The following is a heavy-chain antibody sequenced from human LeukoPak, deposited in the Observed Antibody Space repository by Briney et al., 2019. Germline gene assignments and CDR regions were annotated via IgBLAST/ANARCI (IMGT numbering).Heavy chain of an antibody. J-gene: IGHJ4*02. V-gene: IGHV3-30*18. D-gene: IGHD3-9*01. Sequence: GESLKISCAASGFTSSSYGMHWVRQAPGKGLEWVAVISYDGSNKYYADSVKGRFTISRDNSKNTLYLQMNSLRAEDTAVYYCAKGENYDILTGYDYWGQGTLVTVSS. CDR2: ISYDGSNK. CDR3: AKGENYDILTGYDY. CDR1: GFTSSSYG.